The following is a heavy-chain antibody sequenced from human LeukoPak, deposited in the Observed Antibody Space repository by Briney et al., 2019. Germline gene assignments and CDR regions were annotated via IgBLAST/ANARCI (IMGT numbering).Heavy chain of an antibody. Sequence: RASVKVSCKASGYTFTGYYMHWVRQAPGQGLEWMGWVNPNSAGTNYAQKFQGRVTMTRDTSISTAYMELSRLRSDDTAVYYCAAYCSGGSCYDDAFDIWGQGTMVTVSS. V-gene: IGHV1-2*02. D-gene: IGHD2-15*01. CDR3: AAYCSGGSCYDDAFDI. CDR2: VNPNSAGT. CDR1: GYTFTGYY. J-gene: IGHJ3*02.